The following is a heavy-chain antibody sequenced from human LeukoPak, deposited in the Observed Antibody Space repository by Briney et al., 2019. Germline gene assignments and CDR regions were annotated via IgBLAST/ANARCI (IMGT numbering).Heavy chain of an antibody. CDR2: LTGSGST. V-gene: IGHV3-23*01. D-gene: IGHD2-15*01. CDR3: AKMKGWRLYDYCMDV. J-gene: IGHJ6*03. Sequence: TGGSLRLSCVASGFAFSSLAMSWVRQAPGKGLGWVSGLTGSGSTYHADSVKGRFTISRDNSKNTLSLQMNSLRAEDTAVYYCAKMKGWRLYDYCMDVWGKGTTVTVSS. CDR1: GFAFSSLA.